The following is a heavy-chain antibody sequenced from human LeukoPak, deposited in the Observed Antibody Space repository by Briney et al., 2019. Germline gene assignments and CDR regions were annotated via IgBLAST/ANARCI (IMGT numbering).Heavy chain of an antibody. Sequence: GGSPRLSCAASGLAFSAYKMHWVRQAPRKGLVWVSRISTDGYTTDYADFVQGRFTASRDNTKNTWSLEMNSLRAEDTAVYYCVVGGSPGYWGQGTLVTVSS. J-gene: IGHJ4*02. D-gene: IGHD2-15*01. CDR2: ISTDGYTT. CDR3: VVGGSPGY. CDR1: GLAFSAYK. V-gene: IGHV3-74*01.